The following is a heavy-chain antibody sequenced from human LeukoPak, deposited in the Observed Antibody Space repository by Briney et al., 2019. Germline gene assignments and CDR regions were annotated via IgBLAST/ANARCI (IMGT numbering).Heavy chain of an antibody. D-gene: IGHD5-18*01. V-gene: IGHV1-69*01. Sequence: AASVKVSCKASGGTFSSYAISWVRQAPGQGLEWMGGIIPIFGTANYAQKFQGRVTITADESTSTAYMELSSLRSEDTAVYYCARDVPDYRFGVDTAMVEGSKQHPGYAFDIWGQGTMVTVSS. J-gene: IGHJ3*02. CDR3: ARDVPDYRFGVDTAMVEGSKQHPGYAFDI. CDR2: IIPIFGTA. CDR1: GGTFSSYA.